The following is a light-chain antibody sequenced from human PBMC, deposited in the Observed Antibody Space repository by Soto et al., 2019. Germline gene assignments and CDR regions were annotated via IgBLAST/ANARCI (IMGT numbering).Light chain of an antibody. J-gene: IGLJ2*01. CDR1: KWGDKY. CDR3: QAWDSSTAWV. CDR2: HDT. V-gene: IGLV3-1*01. Sequence: SYELTQPPSVSVSPGQTASITCSGDKWGDKYVCLYQQKPGQSPVLVIYHDTKRHSGIPERFSGSNSGNTATLTISGTQAMEEADYYCQAWDSSTAWVFGGGTKLTVL.